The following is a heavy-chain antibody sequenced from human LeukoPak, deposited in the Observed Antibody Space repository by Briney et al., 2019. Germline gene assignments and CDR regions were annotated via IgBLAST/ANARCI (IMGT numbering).Heavy chain of an antibody. Sequence: PSETLSLTCTVSGGSISSYYWSWIRQPPGKGLEWIGYIYYSGSTNYNPSLKSRVTISVDTSKNQFCLKLSSVTAADTAVYYCARTSPATPLLRYFDWSSSPMDVWGQGTTVTVSS. V-gene: IGHV4-59*01. CDR3: ARTSPATPLLRYFDWSSSPMDV. CDR1: GGSISSYY. D-gene: IGHD3-9*01. J-gene: IGHJ6*02. CDR2: IYYSGST.